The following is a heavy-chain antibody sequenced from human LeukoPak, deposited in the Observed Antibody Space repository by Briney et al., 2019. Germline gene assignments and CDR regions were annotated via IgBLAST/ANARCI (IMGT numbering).Heavy chain of an antibody. V-gene: IGHV4-39*07. D-gene: IGHD3-22*01. Sequence: SETLSLTCTVSGGSISSSSYYWGWVRQPPGKGLEWIGSISYSGNTYYNPSLRSRVTISLDTSKNQFSLKLSSVTAADTAVYYCARSNNDYYHSNYYWGQGTLVTVSS. CDR1: GGSISSSSYY. J-gene: IGHJ4*02. CDR2: ISYSGNT. CDR3: ARSNNDYYHSNYY.